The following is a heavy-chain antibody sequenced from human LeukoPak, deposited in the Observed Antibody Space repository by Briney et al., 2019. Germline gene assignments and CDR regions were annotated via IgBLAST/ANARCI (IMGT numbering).Heavy chain of an antibody. CDR3: AKDSCGDCYYVDY. CDR1: GFTFSSYG. CDR2: ISYDGSNK. D-gene: IGHD2-21*02. Sequence: GGSLRLSCAASGFTFSSYGMHWVRQAPGKGLEWVAVISYDGSNKYYADSVKGRFTISRDNSKNTLYLQMNSLRAEDTAVYYCAKDSCGDCYYVDYWGQGTLVTVSS. V-gene: IGHV3-30*18. J-gene: IGHJ4*02.